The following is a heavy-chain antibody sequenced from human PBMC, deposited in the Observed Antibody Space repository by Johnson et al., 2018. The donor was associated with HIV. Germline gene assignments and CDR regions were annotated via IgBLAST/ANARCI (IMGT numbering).Heavy chain of an antibody. CDR3: ATSVEQWLVWNAFDI. Sequence: QVQLVESGGGLVQPGGSLRLSCAASGFTFSSYGMHWVRQAPGKGLEWVSVIYSGGRTYYADSVKGRFPISRNNSKNTLYLQMNSLRAEDTAVYYCATSVEQWLVWNAFDIWGQGTMVTVSS. CDR1: GFTFSSYG. J-gene: IGHJ3*02. D-gene: IGHD6-19*01. CDR2: IYSGGRT. V-gene: IGHV3-NL1*01.